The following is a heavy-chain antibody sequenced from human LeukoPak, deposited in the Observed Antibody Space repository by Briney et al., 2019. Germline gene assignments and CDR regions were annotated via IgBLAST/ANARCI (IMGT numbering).Heavy chain of an antibody. D-gene: IGHD4-17*01. CDR3: AKAMTDYGDYVVAD. V-gene: IGHV3-23*01. Sequence: GGSLRLSCAASGFTFTTYGMSWVRQAPGKGLEWVSGITAGGGERYYADSVKGRFTISRDNSKNTLYLQMNSLRAEDTAVYYCAKAMTDYGDYVVADWGQGTLVTVSS. CDR2: ITAGGGER. J-gene: IGHJ4*02. CDR1: GFTFTTYG.